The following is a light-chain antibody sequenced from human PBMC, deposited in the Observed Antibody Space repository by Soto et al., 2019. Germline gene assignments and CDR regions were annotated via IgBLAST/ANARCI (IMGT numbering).Light chain of an antibody. CDR1: QDISTS. CDR3: EHLRPYRCS. Sequence: DIQLTQSPSFLSASVGDRVTVSCRASQDISTSLAWFQQKAGKVPQVLGYPASTLQGGVPSRFSGSGSRTYFPITINNLQAEYFRTYYCEHLRPYRCSVGQGNKGDI. CDR2: PAS. V-gene: IGKV1-9*01. J-gene: IGKJ2*04.